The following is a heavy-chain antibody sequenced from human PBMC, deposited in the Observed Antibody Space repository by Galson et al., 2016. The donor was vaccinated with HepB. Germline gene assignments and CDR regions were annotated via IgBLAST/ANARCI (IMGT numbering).Heavy chain of an antibody. V-gene: IGHV3-23*01. J-gene: IGHJ3*02. CDR2: VRGSGTGT. D-gene: IGHD6-25*01. CDR3: EKIIIVGYNSGWGGSFDI. Sequence: SLRLSCAASGFSFSIYSMNWVRQAPGKGLEWVSTVRGSGTGTSYTDSVKGRFTISRDNSKNTLYLQMNSLRAEDAAVYSCEKIIIVGYNSGWGGSFDIWGRGTMVTVSS. CDR1: GFSFSIYS.